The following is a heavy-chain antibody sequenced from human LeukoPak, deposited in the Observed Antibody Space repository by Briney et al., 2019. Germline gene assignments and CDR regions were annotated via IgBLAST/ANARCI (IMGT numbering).Heavy chain of an antibody. V-gene: IGHV4-34*01. CDR3: ARQARITSLRLTWFDP. D-gene: IGHD2-2*01. CDR1: GGSFSGYY. Sequence: SETLSLTCAVYGGSFSGYYWSWIRQPPGKGLEWIGSIYYSGNTHYSPSLKSRVTISVDTSKNQFSLRLNSVTAADTAVYYCARQARITSLRLTWFDPWGQGTLVTVSS. J-gene: IGHJ5*02. CDR2: IYYSGNT.